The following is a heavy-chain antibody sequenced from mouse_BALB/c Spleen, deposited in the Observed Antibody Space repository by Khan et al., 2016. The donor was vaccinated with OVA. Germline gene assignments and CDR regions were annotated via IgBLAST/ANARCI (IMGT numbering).Heavy chain of an antibody. CDR3: ASHLTGSFAY. CDR2: MNSGGDYT. V-gene: IGHV5-6*01. D-gene: IGHD4-1*01. Sequence: EVELVESGGDSVKPGGSLKLSCAASGFTFSSYSMSWVRQTPDKRLEWVATMNSGGDYTYYPDSVKGRFTISRDNAKNTLYLQMSSLRSEDTAMYYCASHLTGSFAYWGQGTLVTVSA. CDR1: GFTFSSYS. J-gene: IGHJ3*01.